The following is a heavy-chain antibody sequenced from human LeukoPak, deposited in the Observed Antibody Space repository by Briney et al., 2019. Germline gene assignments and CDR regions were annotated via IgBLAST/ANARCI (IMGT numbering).Heavy chain of an antibody. CDR1: GFTFTAHS. CDR2: ISKSGDAM. Sequence: GGSLRLSCAASGFTFTAHSMNWVRQAPGKGLEWISHISKSGDAMYYADSVKGRFTISRDNSKNTLYLQMNSLRAEDTAVYYCAREGPVDTALPGYWGQGTLVTVSS. D-gene: IGHD5-18*01. J-gene: IGHJ4*02. CDR3: AREGPVDTALPGY. V-gene: IGHV3-48*01.